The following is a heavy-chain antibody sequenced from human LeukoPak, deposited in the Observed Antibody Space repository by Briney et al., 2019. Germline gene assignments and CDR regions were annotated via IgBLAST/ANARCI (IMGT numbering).Heavy chain of an antibody. CDR2: INPNSGGT. CDR1: GYTFTGYY. Sequence: GASVKVSCKASGYTFTGYYMHWVRQAPGQGLEWMGWINPNSGGTDYAQKFQGRVTMTRDTSISTAYMELSRLRSDDTAVYYCARSGATWIGSYYFDYWGQGTLVTVSS. V-gene: IGHV1-2*02. J-gene: IGHJ4*02. D-gene: IGHD1-26*01. CDR3: ARSGATWIGSYYFDY.